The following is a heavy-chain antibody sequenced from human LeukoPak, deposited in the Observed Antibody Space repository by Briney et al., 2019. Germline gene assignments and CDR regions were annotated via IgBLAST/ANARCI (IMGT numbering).Heavy chain of an antibody. CDR1: GGTFSSYA. J-gene: IGHJ6*03. D-gene: IGHD5-12*01. V-gene: IGHV1-69*05. CDR2: IIPIFGTA. Sequence: SVKVSCKASGGTFSSYAISWVRQAPGQGLEWMGRIIPIFGTANYAQKFQGRVTITTDESTSTAYMELSSLRSEDTAVYYCARERRSLREFYYYYMDVWGKGTTVTVSS. CDR3: ARERRSLREFYYYYMDV.